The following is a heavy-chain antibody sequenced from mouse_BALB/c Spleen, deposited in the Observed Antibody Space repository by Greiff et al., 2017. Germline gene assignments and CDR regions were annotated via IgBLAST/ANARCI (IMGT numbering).Heavy chain of an antibody. CDR3: ARGLPYAMDY. CDR2: ISYDGSN. D-gene: IGHD2-4*01. CDR1: GYSITSGYY. Sequence: ESGPGLVKPSQSLSLTCSVTGYSITSGYYWNWIRQFPGNKLEWMGYISYDGSNNYNPSLKNRISITRDTSKNQFFLKLNSVTTEDTATYYCARGLPYAMDYWGQGTSVTVSA. J-gene: IGHJ4*01. V-gene: IGHV3-6*02.